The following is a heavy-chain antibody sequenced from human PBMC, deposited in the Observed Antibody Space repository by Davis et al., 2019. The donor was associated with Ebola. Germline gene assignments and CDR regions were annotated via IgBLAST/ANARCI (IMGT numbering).Heavy chain of an antibody. CDR1: GFTFRSYG. V-gene: IGHV3-33*01. J-gene: IGHJ4*02. Sequence: LSLTCAASGFTFRSYGMHWVRQAPGKGLEWVAVIWYDGTNEYHADSVKGRFTISRDNSKNTLYLQMNSLRAEDTAVYYCARDRGYNYGLPDYWGQGTLVTVSS. CDR3: ARDRGYNYGLPDY. CDR2: IWYDGTNE. D-gene: IGHD5-18*01.